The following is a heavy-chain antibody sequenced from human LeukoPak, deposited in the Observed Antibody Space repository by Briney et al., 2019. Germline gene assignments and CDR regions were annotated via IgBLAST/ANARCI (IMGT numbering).Heavy chain of an antibody. Sequence: GGSLRLSCAASGFTVSSNYMSWVRQAPGKGLEWVSGISWNSGSIGYADSVKGRFTISRDNAKNSLYLQMNSLRAEDTALYYCAKGNYYDSSGCFDYWGQGTLVTVSS. J-gene: IGHJ4*02. D-gene: IGHD3-22*01. CDR1: GFTVSSNY. CDR2: ISWNSGSI. V-gene: IGHV3-9*01. CDR3: AKGNYYDSSGCFDY.